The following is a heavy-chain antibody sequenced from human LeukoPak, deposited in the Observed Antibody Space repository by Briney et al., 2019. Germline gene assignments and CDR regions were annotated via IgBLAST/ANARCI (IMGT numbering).Heavy chain of an antibody. Sequence: GGSLRLSCAASGFIFSDYYMSWIRQAPGKGLEWVSYISSSGSTIYYADSVKGRFTISRDNAKNSLYLQMNSLRAEDTAVYYCARDGCSGGSCPPTFYYYYYYMDVWGKGTTVTVSS. J-gene: IGHJ6*03. CDR1: GFIFSDYY. CDR2: ISSSGSTI. CDR3: ARDGCSGGSCPPTFYYYYYYMDV. D-gene: IGHD2-15*01. V-gene: IGHV3-11*04.